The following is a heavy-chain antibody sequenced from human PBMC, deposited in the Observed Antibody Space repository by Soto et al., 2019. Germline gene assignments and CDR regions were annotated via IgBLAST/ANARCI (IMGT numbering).Heavy chain of an antibody. CDR1: GGSISSYY. CDR3: ARVVSGSGSYYADWFDP. D-gene: IGHD1-26*01. CDR2: IYYSGST. V-gene: IGHV4-59*01. Sequence: SETLSLTCTVSGGSISSYYWSWIRQPPGKGLEWIGYIYYSGSTNYNPSLKSRVTISVDTSKNQFSLKLSSVTAADTAVYYCARVVSGSGSYYADWFDPWGQGTLVTVSS. J-gene: IGHJ5*02.